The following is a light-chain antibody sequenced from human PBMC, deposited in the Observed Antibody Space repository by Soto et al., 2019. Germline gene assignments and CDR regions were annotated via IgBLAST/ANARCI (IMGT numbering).Light chain of an antibody. Sequence: EIVLTQSPGILSLSPGERATLSCRASQTVSGNYLAWYQQKPGQSPSLLISGSSDRATGIPDRFSGSGSGTDFTLTINSVEPEDFAVSYCQQYCSSPPYTFGQGTTLEI. CDR3: QQYCSSPPYT. CDR2: GSS. V-gene: IGKV3-20*01. J-gene: IGKJ2*01. CDR1: QTVSGNY.